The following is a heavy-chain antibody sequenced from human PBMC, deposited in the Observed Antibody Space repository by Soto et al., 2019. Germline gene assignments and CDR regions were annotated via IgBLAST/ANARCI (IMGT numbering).Heavy chain of an antibody. CDR2: INPNGGGT. CDR1: GYTFTAYY. J-gene: IGHJ4*02. Sequence: ASVKVSCKASGYTFTAYYIHWVRQAPGQGLEWMGWINPNGGGTKYAQKFQGRVTMTRDTSINTAYMELTRLTSDDTAVYYCARAVHTMIQGVRFRVDQWGQGTLLTVSS. CDR3: ARAVHTMIQGVRFRVDQ. D-gene: IGHD3-10*01. V-gene: IGHV1-2*02.